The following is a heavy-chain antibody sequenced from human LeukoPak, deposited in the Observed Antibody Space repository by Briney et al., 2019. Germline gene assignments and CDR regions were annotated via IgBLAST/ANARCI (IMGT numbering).Heavy chain of an antibody. J-gene: IGHJ3*01. CDR3: ARDRYCSSSTCYTSTFDF. D-gene: IGHD2-2*02. Sequence: GGTLRLSCAVSGFSFSSYAMNWVRQPPGKGLEWLSYIDNTSGTIYYADPVKGRFTISRDNSKSSLFLQVNSLTAEDTAVYYCARDRYCSSSTCYTSTFDFWGQGTMVTVSS. CDR2: IDNTSGTI. CDR1: GFSFSSYA. V-gene: IGHV3-48*04.